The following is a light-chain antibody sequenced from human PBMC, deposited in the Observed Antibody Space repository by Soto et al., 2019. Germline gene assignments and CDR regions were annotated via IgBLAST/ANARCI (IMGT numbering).Light chain of an antibody. J-gene: IGLJ3*02. CDR3: SSYAATSTLV. V-gene: IGLV2-14*03. CDR1: SRDIGTYNF. Sequence: QSALTQPASVSGSPGQSITMSCTGSSRDIGTYNFVSWYQQHAGKAPRLILYDVSNRPSGVSSRFSGSKSGNSASLTISGLQPEDEAHYFCSSYAATSTLVFGGGTKLTVL. CDR2: DVS.